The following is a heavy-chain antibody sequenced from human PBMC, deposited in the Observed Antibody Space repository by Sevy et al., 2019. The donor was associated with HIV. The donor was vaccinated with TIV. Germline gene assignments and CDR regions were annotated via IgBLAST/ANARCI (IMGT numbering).Heavy chain of an antibody. J-gene: IGHJ6*02. CDR3: ARGLYGMDV. CDR2: ISTRGSIR. V-gene: IGHV3-11*01. Sequence: GGSLRLSCAASGFSLSDYYMSWIRQTPERGLEWLSYISTRGSIRDYADALRGRFTISRDNANSSLYLQMNSLRAEDTAIYYCARGLYGMDVWGQGATVTVSS. CDR1: GFSLSDYY.